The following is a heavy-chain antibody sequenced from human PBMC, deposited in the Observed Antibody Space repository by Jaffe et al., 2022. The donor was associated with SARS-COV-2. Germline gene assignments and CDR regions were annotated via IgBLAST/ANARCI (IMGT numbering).Heavy chain of an antibody. V-gene: IGHV3-21*01. CDR1: GFTFSSYS. CDR3: ARALLSPGDFWSGYLSPYYYYGMDV. CDR2: ISSSSSYI. D-gene: IGHD3-3*01. J-gene: IGHJ6*02. Sequence: EVQLVESGGGLVKPGGSLRLSCAASGFTFSSYSMNWVRQAPGKGLEWVSSISSSSSYIYYADSVKGRFTISRDNAKNSLYLQMNSLRAEDTAVYYCARALLSPGDFWSGYLSPYYYYGMDVWGQGTTVTVSS.